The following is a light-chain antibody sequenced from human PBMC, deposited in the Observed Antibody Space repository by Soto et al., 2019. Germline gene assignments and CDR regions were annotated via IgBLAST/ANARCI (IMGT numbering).Light chain of an antibody. CDR2: AAS. J-gene: IGKJ1*01. CDR3: QQSYSTPWT. V-gene: IGKV1-39*01. Sequence: DIQMTQSPSSLSASVGDRVTITCRASQSISSYLNWYQQKPGKAPNLLIHAASSLQGGVPSRFSGSGSGTDFTLTISSLQPEDFATYYCQQSYSTPWTFGQGTKVEIK. CDR1: QSISSY.